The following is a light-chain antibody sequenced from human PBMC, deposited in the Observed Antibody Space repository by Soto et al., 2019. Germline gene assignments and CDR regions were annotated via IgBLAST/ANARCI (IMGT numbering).Light chain of an antibody. CDR2: GAS. V-gene: IGKV3-20*01. CDR3: QQYVTSPRT. J-gene: IGKJ1*01. Sequence: EVVLTQSPGTLSLSPGERATLSCRASQSVSISYLAWYQQKPGQAPRLIIYGASNRATGIPDRFSGSGSGKDLTLTISGLEHEDFAVYYCQQYVTSPRTFGQGTKVES. CDR1: QSVSISY.